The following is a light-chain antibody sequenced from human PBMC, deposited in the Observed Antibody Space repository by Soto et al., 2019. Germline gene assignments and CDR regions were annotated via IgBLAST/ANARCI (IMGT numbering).Light chain of an antibody. J-gene: IGKJ1*01. CDR2: AAS. CDR3: HQYNTYWT. Sequence: DIQMTQSPSSLSASVGDRVTITCRASQSISSYLNWYQQKPGKAPKLLIYAASSLQSGVPSRFSGSGSGTDFTLTISSLQPDDYANYYCHQYNTYWTFGPGTKVDIK. V-gene: IGKV1-39*01. CDR1: QSISSY.